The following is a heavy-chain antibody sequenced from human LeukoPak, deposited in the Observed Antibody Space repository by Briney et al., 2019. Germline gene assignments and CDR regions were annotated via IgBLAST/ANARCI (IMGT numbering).Heavy chain of an antibody. Sequence: NTSETLSLTCTVSGGSISSSSYYWGWIRQPPGKGLEWIGEINHSGSTNYNPSLKSRVTISVDTSKNQFSLKLSSVTAADTAVYYCARGSRYYYDSSGYYPPYYYYYMDVWGKGTTVTVSS. J-gene: IGHJ6*03. D-gene: IGHD3-22*01. V-gene: IGHV4-39*07. CDR1: GGSISSSSYY. CDR3: ARGSRYYYDSSGYYPPYYYYYMDV. CDR2: INHSGST.